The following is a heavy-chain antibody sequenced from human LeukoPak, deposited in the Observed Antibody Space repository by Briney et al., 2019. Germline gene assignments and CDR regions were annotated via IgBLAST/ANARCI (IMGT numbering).Heavy chain of an antibody. Sequence: GGSLRLSCSASGFTFSSYAMHWVRQAPGKGLEYVSAISSNGGSTYYADSVKGRSTISRDNSKNTLYLQMSSLRAEDTAVYYCVKGIVATISYFDYWGQGTLVTVSS. J-gene: IGHJ4*02. CDR2: ISSNGGST. CDR3: VKGIVATISYFDY. D-gene: IGHD5-12*01. V-gene: IGHV3-64D*06. CDR1: GFTFSSYA.